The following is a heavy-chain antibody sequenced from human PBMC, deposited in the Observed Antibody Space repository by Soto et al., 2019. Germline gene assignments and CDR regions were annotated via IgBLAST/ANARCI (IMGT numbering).Heavy chain of an antibody. CDR3: AKDGRAVGVVSAHDAFDI. V-gene: IGHV3-30*18. J-gene: IGHJ3*02. D-gene: IGHD2-15*01. CDR2: ISNDGINK. Sequence: GGSLRLSCVASGFTFSRFGMHWVRQAPGKGPGWIVVISNDGINKYYADSVKGRFTVSRDNSKNTLYLQMNSLRAEDTAVYYCAKDGRAVGVVSAHDAFDIWGQGTMVTVSS. CDR1: GFTFSRFG.